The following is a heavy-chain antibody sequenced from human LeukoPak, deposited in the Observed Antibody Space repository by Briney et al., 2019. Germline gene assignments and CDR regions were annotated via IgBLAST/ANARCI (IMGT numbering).Heavy chain of an antibody. Sequence: GGSPRLSCVGSGFSFSSYWMTWVRQAPGKGLEWVANINQDGSEKQYVGSVKGRFTISRDNAKNSLYLQMNGLRAEDTAVYYCVRDQGYYVSGIAYDAFDIWGQGSMVTVSS. J-gene: IGHJ3*02. CDR2: INQDGSEK. CDR3: VRDQGYYVSGIAYDAFDI. D-gene: IGHD3-10*01. V-gene: IGHV3-7*01. CDR1: GFSFSSYW.